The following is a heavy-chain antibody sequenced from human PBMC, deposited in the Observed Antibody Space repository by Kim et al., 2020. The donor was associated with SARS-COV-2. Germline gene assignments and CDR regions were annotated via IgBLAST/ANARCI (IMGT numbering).Heavy chain of an antibody. Sequence: AQKFQGRVTMTRDTSISTAYMELSRLRSDDTAVYYCARVATLGSPYGMDVWGQGTTVTVSS. D-gene: IGHD2-15*01. CDR3: ARVATLGSPYGMDV. J-gene: IGHJ6*02. V-gene: IGHV1-2*02.